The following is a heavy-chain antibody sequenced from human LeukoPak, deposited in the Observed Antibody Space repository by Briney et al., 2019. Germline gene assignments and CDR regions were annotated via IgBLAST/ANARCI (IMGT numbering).Heavy chain of an antibody. CDR1: GFTFSSYE. Sequence: GGPLRLSCAASGFTFSSYEMNWVRQAPGKGLEWVSYISSSGSTIYYADSVKGRFTISRDSAKNSLYLQMNSLRAEDTAVYYCARNLGATQPWGQGTLVTASS. D-gene: IGHD1-26*01. J-gene: IGHJ5*02. V-gene: IGHV3-48*03. CDR2: ISSSGSTI. CDR3: ARNLGATQP.